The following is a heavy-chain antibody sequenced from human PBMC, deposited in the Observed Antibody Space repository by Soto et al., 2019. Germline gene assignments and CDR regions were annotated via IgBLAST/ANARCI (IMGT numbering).Heavy chain of an antibody. V-gene: IGHV5-51*01. CDR1: GCSFTYYW. CDR2: IYPNDADT. CDR3: ARVPSVVTPGNDYFGVDV. Sequence: GESLKISCKGSGCSFTYYWIAWVRQRPGKDLEWMGIIYPNDADTRYNPSFQGQVTIPADKSISTAYLQWTSLKTSDTAMYYCARVPSVVTPGNDYFGVDVWGQGTTVTVSS. D-gene: IGHD2-2*01. J-gene: IGHJ6*02.